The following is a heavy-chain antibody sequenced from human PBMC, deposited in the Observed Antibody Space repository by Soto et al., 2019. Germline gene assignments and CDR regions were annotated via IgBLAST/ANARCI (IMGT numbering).Heavy chain of an antibody. J-gene: IGHJ6*02. V-gene: IGHV3-43D*03. CDR3: AKESGLYYYCYYGMDV. CDR1: GFTFDDYA. CDR2: ISWDGGST. D-gene: IGHD3-10*01. Sequence: GGSLRLSCAASGFTFDDYAMHWVRQAPGKGLEWVSLISWDGGSTYYADSVKGRFTISRDNSKNTLYLQMNSLRAEDTALYYCAKESGLYYYCYYGMDVWGQGTTVTVSS.